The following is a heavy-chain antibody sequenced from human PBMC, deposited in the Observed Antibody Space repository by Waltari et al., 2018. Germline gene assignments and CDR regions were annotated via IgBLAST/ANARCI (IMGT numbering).Heavy chain of an antibody. CDR1: GYTFTSYY. V-gene: IGHV1-46*01. D-gene: IGHD3-16*01. J-gene: IGHJ3*02. Sequence: QVQLVQSGAEVKKPGASVKVSCKASGYTFTSYYMHWVRQAPGQGLEWMGIINPSGGSTSDAQKFQGRVTMTRDTSTSTVYMELSSLRSEDTAVYYCARVRGGGLPGTVDAFDIWGQGTMVTVSS. CDR3: ARVRGGGLPGTVDAFDI. CDR2: INPSGGST.